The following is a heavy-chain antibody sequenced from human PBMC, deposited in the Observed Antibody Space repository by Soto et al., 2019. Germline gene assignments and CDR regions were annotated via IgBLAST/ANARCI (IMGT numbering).Heavy chain of an antibody. J-gene: IGHJ4*02. D-gene: IGHD2-2*01. V-gene: IGHV3-23*01. Sequence: PGGSLRLSCAASGFTFSSYAMSWVRQAPGKGLEWVSAVTGSGGTAYYADSVKGRFTISRDNSKNTLYLQMNSLTAEDTAVYYSAKRSCSATSCSAGAPFYLDYWGQGALVTVSS. CDR2: VTGSGGTA. CDR1: GFTFSSYA. CDR3: AKRSCSATSCSAGAPFYLDY.